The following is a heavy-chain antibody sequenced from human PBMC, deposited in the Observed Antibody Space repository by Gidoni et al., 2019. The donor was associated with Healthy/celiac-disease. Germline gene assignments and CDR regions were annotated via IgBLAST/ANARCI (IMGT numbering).Heavy chain of an antibody. CDR1: GFPFSSYE. Sequence: EVQLVESGGGLVQPGGSLRLSCAASGFPFSSYEMNWVRQAPGKGLEWVSYISSSGSTIYYADSVKGRFTISRDNAKNSLYLQMNSLRAEDTAVYYCARWEEDKSQPTFDYWGQGTLVTVSS. D-gene: IGHD1-26*01. V-gene: IGHV3-48*03. CDR2: ISSSGSTI. CDR3: ARWEEDKSQPTFDY. J-gene: IGHJ4*02.